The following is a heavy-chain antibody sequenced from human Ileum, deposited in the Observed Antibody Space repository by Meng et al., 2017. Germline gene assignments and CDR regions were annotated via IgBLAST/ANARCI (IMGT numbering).Heavy chain of an antibody. Sequence: QEVGPGLVKPSAPLSLSCTSFGGSISSNPAVYSGGWIRQPPGKGLEWIGSIYSTGTTYYNPSLESRVTISRDTSKNQFSLKLTSVTAADTAVYYCARQPTGYPNWFDPWGQGTLVTVSS. V-gene: IGHV4-39*07. J-gene: IGHJ5*02. CDR3: ARQPTGYPNWFDP. CDR1: GGSISSNPAVYS. D-gene: IGHD3-9*01. CDR2: IYSTGTT.